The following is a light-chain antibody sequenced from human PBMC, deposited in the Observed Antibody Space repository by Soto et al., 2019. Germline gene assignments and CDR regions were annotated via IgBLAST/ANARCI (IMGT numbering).Light chain of an antibody. J-gene: IGKJ5*01. CDR3: QQYNKWPLIT. V-gene: IGKV3-15*01. CDR1: QSVSSN. Sequence: EILMSQSPATLSVSPGERATLSCRASQSVSSNLAWYHQKPRQAPRLLIYGVSTRATDIPARFSGSGSGTDFTLTISSLEPEDFAVYYCQQYNKWPLITFGQGTRLEIK. CDR2: GVS.